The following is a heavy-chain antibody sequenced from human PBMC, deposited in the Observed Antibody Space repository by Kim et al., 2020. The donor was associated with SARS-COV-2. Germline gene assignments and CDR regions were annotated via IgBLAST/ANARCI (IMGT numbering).Heavy chain of an antibody. Sequence: ASVKVSCKASGYTFTGYYMHWVRQAPGQGLEWMGWINPNSGGTNYAQKFQGWVTMTRDTSISTAYMELSRLRSDDTAVYYCARELSYDILTGYYPTTRLDAFDIWGQGTMVTVSS. CDR2: INPNSGGT. V-gene: IGHV1-2*04. D-gene: IGHD3-9*01. CDR1: GYTFTGYY. J-gene: IGHJ3*02. CDR3: ARELSYDILTGYYPTTRLDAFDI.